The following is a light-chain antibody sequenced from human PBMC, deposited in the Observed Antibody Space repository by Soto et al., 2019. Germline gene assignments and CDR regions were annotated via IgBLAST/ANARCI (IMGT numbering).Light chain of an antibody. CDR2: KAS. CDR3: QQYNSYSGT. J-gene: IGKJ1*01. V-gene: IGKV1-5*03. Sequence: DIQMTQSPSTLSASVGDRVTITCRASQSISSGLAWYHQKPGKAPKLLIYKASSLESGVPSRFSGSGSRTEFTLTISSLQPDDFATYYCQQYNSYSGTFGQGTKVEIK. CDR1: QSISSG.